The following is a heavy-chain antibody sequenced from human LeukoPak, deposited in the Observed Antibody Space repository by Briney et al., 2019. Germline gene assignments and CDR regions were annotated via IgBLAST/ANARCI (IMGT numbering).Heavy chain of an antibody. D-gene: IGHD3-3*01. CDR3: ARETIFGVVIIRGLLDY. CDR2: INPNSGGT. V-gene: IGHV1-2*02. J-gene: IGHJ4*02. CDR1: GYTFTGYY. Sequence: GASVKVSCKASGYTFTGYYMHWVRQAPGQGLEWMGWINPNSGGTNYAQKFQGRVTMTRDTSISTAYMELSRLRSDDTAVYYCARETIFGVVIIRGLLDYWGQGTLVTVSS.